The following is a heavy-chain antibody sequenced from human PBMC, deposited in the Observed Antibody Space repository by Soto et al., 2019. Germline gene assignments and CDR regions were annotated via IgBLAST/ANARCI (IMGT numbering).Heavy chain of an antibody. CDR2: ISGSGGST. J-gene: IGHJ4*02. Sequence: XGSLRLSCAASGFTFSSYSMSWVRQAPGKGLEWVSAISGSGGSTYYADSVKGRFTISRDNSKNTLYLQMNSLRAEDTAVYYCAKAHTYYYDSSGYFFDDWGQGTLVTVSS. D-gene: IGHD3-22*01. V-gene: IGHV3-23*01. CDR3: AKAHTYYYDSSGYFFDD. CDR1: GFTFSSYS.